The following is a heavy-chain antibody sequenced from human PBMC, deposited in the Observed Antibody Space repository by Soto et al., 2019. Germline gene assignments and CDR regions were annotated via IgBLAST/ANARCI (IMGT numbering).Heavy chain of an antibody. CDR3: ACFYGDLDY. D-gene: IGHD4-17*01. V-gene: IGHV4-4*02. CDR1: SGSISSSNW. J-gene: IGHJ4*02. Sequence: PSETLSLTCAVSSGSISSSNWWRWVRQTPGKGLEWIGEVYHSGSTKYNPSLKSRVTISVDKSKNQFSLKLSSVTAADTAVYYCACFYGDLDYWGQGTLVTVSS. CDR2: VYHSGST.